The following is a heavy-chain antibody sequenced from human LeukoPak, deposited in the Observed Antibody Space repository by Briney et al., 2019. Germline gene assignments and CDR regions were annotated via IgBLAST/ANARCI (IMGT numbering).Heavy chain of an antibody. CDR2: IYYSGST. CDR1: GGSISSGGYS. V-gene: IGHV4-61*08. D-gene: IGHD2-21*02. Sequence: SQTLSLTCTLSGGSISSGGYSWSWIRQHPGKGLEWIGYIYYSGSTNYNTSLKSRVTISVDTSKNQFSLKLSSVTAADTAVYYCARVVTDSPLVAFDIWGQGTMVTVSS. CDR3: ARVVTDSPLVAFDI. J-gene: IGHJ3*02.